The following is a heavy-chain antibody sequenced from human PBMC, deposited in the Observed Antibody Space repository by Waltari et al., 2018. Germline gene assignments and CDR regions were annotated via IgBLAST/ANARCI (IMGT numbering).Heavy chain of an antibody. CDR2: IYYSGST. CDR3: ASGAFSSGSATDYYGMDV. V-gene: IGHV4-39*01. J-gene: IGHJ6*02. D-gene: IGHD3-22*01. CDR1: GGSISSSSYY. Sequence: QLQLQESGPGLVKPSETLSLTCTVSGGSISSSSYYWGWIRQPPGRGLEWIGRIYYSGSTYYNPSLKSRVTISVDTSKNQFSLKLSSVTAADTAVYYCASGAFSSGSATDYYGMDVWGQGTTVTVSS.